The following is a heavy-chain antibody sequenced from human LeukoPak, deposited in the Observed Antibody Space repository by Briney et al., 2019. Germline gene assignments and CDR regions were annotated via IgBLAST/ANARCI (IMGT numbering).Heavy chain of an antibody. CDR3: ARDDSRGYCSGGSCRPSYYYYYYMDV. CDR2: ISSSSYI. CDR1: GFTFSSYS. J-gene: IGHJ6*03. V-gene: IGHV3-21*01. D-gene: IGHD2-15*01. Sequence: KAGGSLRLSCAASGFTFSSYSMNWVRQAPGKGLEWVSSISSSSYIYYADSVKGRFTISRDNAKNSLYLQMNSLRAEDTAVYYCARDDSRGYCSGGSCRPSYYYYYYMDVWGKGTTVTVSS.